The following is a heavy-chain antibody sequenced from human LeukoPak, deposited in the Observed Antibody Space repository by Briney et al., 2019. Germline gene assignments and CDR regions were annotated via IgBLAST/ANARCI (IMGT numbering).Heavy chain of an antibody. CDR2: IIPIFGTA. J-gene: IGHJ4*02. V-gene: IGHV1-69*05. CDR1: GGTFSSYA. CDR3: ARDLSIPPTQYYFDY. Sequence: SVKVSCKASGGTFSSYAISWVRQAPGQGLEWMGGIIPIFGTANYAQKFQGRVTITTEESTSTAYMELSSLRSEDTAVYYCARDLSIPPTQYYFDYWGQGTLVTVSS. D-gene: IGHD1-14*01.